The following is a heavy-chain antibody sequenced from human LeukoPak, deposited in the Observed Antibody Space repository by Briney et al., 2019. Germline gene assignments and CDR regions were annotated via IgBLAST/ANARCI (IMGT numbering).Heavy chain of an antibody. CDR2: IRYDGSNK. Sequence: GGSLRLSCAASGFTFSSYGMHWVRQAPGKGLEWVAFIRYDGSNKYYADSVKGRFTISRDNSKNTLYLQMNSLRAEDTAVYYCAKDLKWLLTEGYMDVWGKGTTVTVSS. CDR3: AKDLKWLLTEGYMDV. J-gene: IGHJ6*03. D-gene: IGHD3-22*01. V-gene: IGHV3-30*02. CDR1: GFTFSSYG.